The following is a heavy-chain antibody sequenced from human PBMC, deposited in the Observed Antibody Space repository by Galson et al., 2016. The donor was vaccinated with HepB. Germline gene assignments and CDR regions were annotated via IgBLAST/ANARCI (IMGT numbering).Heavy chain of an antibody. J-gene: IGHJ6*02. CDR3: ARGTLGQRYYYGMDV. CDR1: GDSVSSNSAT. D-gene: IGHD3-16*01. Sequence: CAISGDSVSSNSATWHWIRQSPSRGLEWLGRTYYRSKWYNDYAVSVKSRITINPDTSKYQFSLQLNSVTPEDTAVYYCARGTLGQRYYYGMDVWGQGTTVTVSS. CDR2: TYYRSKWYN. V-gene: IGHV6-1*01.